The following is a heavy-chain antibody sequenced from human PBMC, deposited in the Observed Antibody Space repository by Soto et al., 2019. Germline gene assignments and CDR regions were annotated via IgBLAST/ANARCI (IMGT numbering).Heavy chain of an antibody. CDR3: VYGSSVYCFDY. CDR1: RGGFRSYA. V-gene: IGHV1-69*13. Sequence: SVKPTCKARRGGFRSYASRSVRQAPGQGLEWMGGIIPIFGTANYAQKFQGRVTITADESTSTAYMELSSLRSEDTAVYHCVYGSSVYCFDYWGQGTLVTVSS. CDR2: IIPIFGTA. D-gene: IGHD3-22*01. J-gene: IGHJ4*02.